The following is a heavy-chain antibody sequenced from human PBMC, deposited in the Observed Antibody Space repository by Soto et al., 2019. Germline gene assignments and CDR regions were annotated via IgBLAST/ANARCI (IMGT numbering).Heavy chain of an antibody. J-gene: IGHJ4*02. CDR2: IYSSGTT. V-gene: IGHV4-30-4*01. D-gene: IGHD3-22*01. CDR3: ARGYYESSDYYVGSPAFEY. Sequence: QVQLQESGPGLVKASQTLSLTCTVFGGSIAGGDYYWAWIRQPPGRVLEWIGYIYSSGTTYYNPSLKGRLTISLAQSQLSLKLTSVTATDTGVYYCARGYYESSDYYVGSPAFEYWGQGARVSVSS. CDR1: GGSIAGGDYY.